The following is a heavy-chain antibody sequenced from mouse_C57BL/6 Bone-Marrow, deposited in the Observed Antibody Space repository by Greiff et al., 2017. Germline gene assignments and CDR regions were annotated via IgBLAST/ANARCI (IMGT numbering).Heavy chain of an antibody. CDR3: TSTIWFAY. V-gene: IGHV14-4*01. CDR2: IDPENGDT. Sequence: DVKLQESGAELVRPGASVKLSCTASGFNIKDDYMHWVKQRPEQGLEWIGWIDPENGDTEYASKFQGKATITADTSSNTAYLQLSSLTSEDTAVYYCTSTIWFAYWGQGTLVTVSA. D-gene: IGHD2-1*01. J-gene: IGHJ3*01. CDR1: GFNIKDDY.